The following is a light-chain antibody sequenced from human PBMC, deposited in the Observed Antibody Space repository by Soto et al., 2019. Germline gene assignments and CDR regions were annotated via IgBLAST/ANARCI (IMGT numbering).Light chain of an antibody. V-gene: IGKV3-20*01. CDR3: QQYSRSPQT. J-gene: IGKJ1*01. CDR1: QSVSGSY. CDR2: DAS. Sequence: EIVVTQSPGTLSLSPGERATLSCRASQSVSGSYLAWYQHKPGQAPRLLIYDASSRATDIPDRFSGSGSGTDFTLTITRLEPEDFAVYYCQQYSRSPQTFGQGTKVEIK.